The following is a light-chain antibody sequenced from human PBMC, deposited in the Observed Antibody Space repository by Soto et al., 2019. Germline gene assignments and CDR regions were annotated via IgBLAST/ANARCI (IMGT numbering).Light chain of an antibody. CDR3: QHYGASPRT. V-gene: IGKV3-11*01. J-gene: IGKJ1*01. Sequence: EIVLTQSPATLSLSPGERATLSCRASQSFSSYLAWYQQKPGQAPRLLIYDASKRATGIPARFSGRGSGTDFTLTISSLEPEDFAVYYCQHYGASPRTFGQGTKVEI. CDR2: DAS. CDR1: QSFSSY.